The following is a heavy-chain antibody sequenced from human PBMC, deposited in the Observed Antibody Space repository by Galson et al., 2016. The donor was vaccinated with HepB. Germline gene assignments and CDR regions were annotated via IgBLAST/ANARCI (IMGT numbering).Heavy chain of an antibody. CDR2: ISGSYGNT. J-gene: IGHJ4*02. Sequence: SLRLSCAASGFTFNNYALSWVRQAPGKGLEWVSSISGSYGNTYYADSVKGRFTISWANSESTLYLQVDTLRAEDTAIYYCAKDMDSAWYIHYWGQGTLVTVSS. CDR1: GFTFNNYA. D-gene: IGHD6-19*01. V-gene: IGHV3-23*01. CDR3: AKDMDSAWYIHY.